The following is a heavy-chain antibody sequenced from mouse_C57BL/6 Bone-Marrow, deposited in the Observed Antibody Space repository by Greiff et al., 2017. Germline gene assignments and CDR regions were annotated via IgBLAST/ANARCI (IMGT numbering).Heavy chain of an antibody. Sequence: VQLQQPGAELVRPGTSVKLSCKASGYTFTSYWMHWVKQRPGQGLEWIGVIDPSDSYTNYNQKFTGKATLTVDTSSSTAYMQLSSLTSEDSAVYYCARRSDYWGQGTTLTVSS. CDR1: GYTFTSYW. J-gene: IGHJ2*01. CDR2: IDPSDSYT. V-gene: IGHV1-59*01. CDR3: ARRSDY.